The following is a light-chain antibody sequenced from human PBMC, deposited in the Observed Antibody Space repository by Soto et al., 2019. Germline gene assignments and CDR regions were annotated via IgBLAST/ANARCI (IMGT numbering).Light chain of an antibody. V-gene: IGLV2-8*01. CDR1: SSDVGRYIY. CDR2: EVS. J-gene: IGLJ1*01. Sequence: QSALTQPPSASGSPGQSVTISCTGTSSDVGRYIYVSWYQQHPGKAPKIIMYEVSKRPSGVPDRFSGSKSGNTASLTVSGLQAEDDADYYCSSYGGSNNYVFGTGTKLTVL. CDR3: SSYGGSNNYV.